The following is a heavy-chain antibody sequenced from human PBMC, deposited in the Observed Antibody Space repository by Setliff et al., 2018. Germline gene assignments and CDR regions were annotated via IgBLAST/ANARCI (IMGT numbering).Heavy chain of an antibody. V-gene: IGHV5-51*01. CDR3: AIRSYSSNWYFDY. Sequence: PGESLKISCKASGYFFTNYWIGWVRQMPGKGLEWMGVIYPGDSDTRYSPSFQGQVTISADKSINTAYLQWSSLKASDTAIYYCAIRSYSSNWYFDYCGQGTLVTVSS. CDR1: GYFFTNYW. J-gene: IGHJ4*02. CDR2: IYPGDSDT. D-gene: IGHD6-13*01.